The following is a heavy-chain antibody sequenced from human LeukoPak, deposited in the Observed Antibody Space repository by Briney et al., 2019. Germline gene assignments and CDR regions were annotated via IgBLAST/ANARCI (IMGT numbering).Heavy chain of an antibody. D-gene: IGHD3-22*01. CDR1: GFTFSNYA. CDR3: AKGGITMIVVVISPGFSD. Sequence: PGGSLRLSCGASGFTFSNYAMSWVRQAPGKGLEWVSSISGSGGSTYYADSVKGRFTISRDNSKNTLYLQMNSLRAEDTAVYYCAKGGITMIVVVISPGFSDWGQGTLVTVSS. CDR2: ISGSGGST. J-gene: IGHJ4*02. V-gene: IGHV3-23*01.